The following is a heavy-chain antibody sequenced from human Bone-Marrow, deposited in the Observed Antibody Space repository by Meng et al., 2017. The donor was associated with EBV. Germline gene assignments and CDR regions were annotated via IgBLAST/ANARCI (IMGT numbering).Heavy chain of an antibody. V-gene: IGHV4-4*02. Sequence: QVQLEWSDPELVDPSGTLSRTCAVSGGSISSSTWWSWVRQSPGEGLEWIGEIHHVGSTNYNPSLKSRVTISIDKSKKQFSLKLSSVTAADTAVYYCARRDYYDDTGYFDYWGQGTLVTVSS. CDR1: GGSISSSTW. CDR2: IHHVGST. CDR3: ARRDYYDDTGYFDY. J-gene: IGHJ4*02. D-gene: IGHD3-16*01.